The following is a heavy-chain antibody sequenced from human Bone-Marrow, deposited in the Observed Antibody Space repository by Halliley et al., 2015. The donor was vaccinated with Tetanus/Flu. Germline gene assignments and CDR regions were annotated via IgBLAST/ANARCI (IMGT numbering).Heavy chain of an antibody. CDR2: INHTGST. Sequence: TLSLTCTVHGESFSGYYWNWIRQPPGKGLEWIGEINHTGSTNYNPSLKSRVTISVDTSKKQFSLNLSSVTAADTAVYFCARLLRGNYNDAFDVWGQGTLVPVSS. J-gene: IGHJ3*01. CDR3: ARLLRGNYNDAFDV. CDR1: GESFSGYY. D-gene: IGHD1-1*01. V-gene: IGHV4-34*01.